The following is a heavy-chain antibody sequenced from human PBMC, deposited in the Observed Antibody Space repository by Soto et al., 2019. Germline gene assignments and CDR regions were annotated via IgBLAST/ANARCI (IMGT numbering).Heavy chain of an antibody. CDR2: IYYSGNT. Sequence: SETLSLTCTVSGDSVSSGSYYWSRIRQPPGKGLQWISYIYYSGNTNDNPSLKSRVTISVDTSKNQFSLKLSSVTTADTAVYYCARGGGVTATFDYWGQGTLVTVSS. D-gene: IGHD5-18*01. CDR3: ARGGGVTATFDY. J-gene: IGHJ4*02. V-gene: IGHV4-61*01. CDR1: GDSVSSGSYY.